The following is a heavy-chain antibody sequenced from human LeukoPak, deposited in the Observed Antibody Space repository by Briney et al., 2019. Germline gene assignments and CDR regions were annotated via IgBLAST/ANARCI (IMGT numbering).Heavy chain of an antibody. J-gene: IGHJ4*02. CDR1: GGTFSSYA. CDR2: IIPIFGTA. Sequence: SVKVSCKASGGTFSSYAISWVRQAPGQGLEWMGGIIPIFGTANYAQKFQGRVTITTDESTSTAHMELSSLRSEDTAVYYCARAGGYDSSGYYDYWGQGTLVTVSS. V-gene: IGHV1-69*05. D-gene: IGHD3-22*01. CDR3: ARAGGYDSSGYYDY.